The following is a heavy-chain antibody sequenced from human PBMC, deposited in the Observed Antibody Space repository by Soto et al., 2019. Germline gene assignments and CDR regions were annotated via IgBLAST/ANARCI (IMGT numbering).Heavy chain of an antibody. Sequence: PGGSLRLSCAASGFTFSSYAMSWVRQAPGKGLEWVSVISGSGGSTHYADSVKGRSTISRDNSKNTLYLQVNSLGAEDTAVYYCAKEADISGYHPDYWGQATQVTVSS. V-gene: IGHV3-23*01. CDR3: AKEADISGYHPDY. D-gene: IGHD3-22*01. CDR2: ISGSGGST. CDR1: GFTFSSYA. J-gene: IGHJ4*02.